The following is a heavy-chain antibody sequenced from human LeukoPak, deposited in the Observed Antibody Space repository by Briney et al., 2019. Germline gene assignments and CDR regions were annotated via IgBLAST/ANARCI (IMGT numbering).Heavy chain of an antibody. V-gene: IGHV3-23*01. CDR1: GFTFSSYA. CDR2: ISSGDRT. J-gene: IGHJ4*02. Sequence: PGGSLRLSCAASGFTFSSYAMNWVRQALGKGLEWVAGISSGDRTFHAESVKGRFTISRDKSKDTLYLQMNSLRAEDTAVYYCAKDATASPYFHWFDNWGQGTQVIVSS. CDR3: AKDATASPYFHWFDN. D-gene: IGHD3-9*01.